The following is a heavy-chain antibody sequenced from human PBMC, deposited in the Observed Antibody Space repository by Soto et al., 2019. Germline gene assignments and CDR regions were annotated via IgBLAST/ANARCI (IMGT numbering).Heavy chain of an antibody. CDR1: GFSVTNNY. Sequence: EVQVVESGGGLVQPGGSLRLSCAASGFSVTNNYMNWVRQAPGKGLEWVSIIDIGGNTYYADSVKDRFAISRDNSXXTXYLHMDSLRAEDTAVYYCARGRGSTGYLGREHYFDYWGQGTLVTVSP. CDR3: ARGRGSTGYLGREHYFDY. J-gene: IGHJ4*02. V-gene: IGHV3-66*01. D-gene: IGHD2-2*01. CDR2: IDIGGNT.